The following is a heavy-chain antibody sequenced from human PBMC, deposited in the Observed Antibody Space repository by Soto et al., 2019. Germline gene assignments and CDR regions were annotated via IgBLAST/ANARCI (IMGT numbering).Heavy chain of an antibody. CDR1: GFNFDNYW. J-gene: IGHJ4*02. CDR2: IKQDGSDK. CDR3: ARDTTGILDY. D-gene: IGHD1-1*01. V-gene: IGHV3-7*01. Sequence: GSLRLSCAASGFNFDNYWMAWVRQAPGKGLEWVANIKQDGSDKNYVDSVKGRFTISRDNAKNSLYLQMNSLRAEDSAVYSCARDTTGILDYWGQGTLVTVAS.